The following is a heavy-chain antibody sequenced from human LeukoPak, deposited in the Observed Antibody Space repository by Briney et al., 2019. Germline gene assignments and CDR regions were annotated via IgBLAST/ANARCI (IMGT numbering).Heavy chain of an antibody. D-gene: IGHD3-3*01. J-gene: IGHJ6*03. CDR3: AREDGYYPEYYYYMDV. Sequence: SETLSLTCTVSGGSISSYYWSWIRQPPGKGLEWIGYIYYSGSTNYNPSLKSRVTISVDTSKNQFSLKLSSVTAADTAVYYCAREDGYYPEYYYYMDVRGKGTTVTVSS. V-gene: IGHV4-59*12. CDR1: GGSISSYY. CDR2: IYYSGST.